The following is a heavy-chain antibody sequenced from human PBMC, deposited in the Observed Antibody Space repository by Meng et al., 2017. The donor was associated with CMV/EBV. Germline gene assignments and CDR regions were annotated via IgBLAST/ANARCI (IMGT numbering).Heavy chain of an antibody. CDR3: ARLRSTSHNWFDP. CDR2: IYYSGST. J-gene: IGHJ5*02. D-gene: IGHD2-2*01. V-gene: IGHV4-39*01. CDR1: GGSISSSSYY. Sequence: SETLSLTCTVSGGSISSSSYYWGWIRQPPGKGLEWIGSIYYSGSTYYNPSLKSRVTISVDTSKNQFSLKLSSVTAADTAVCYCARLRSTSHNWFDPWGQGTLVTVSS.